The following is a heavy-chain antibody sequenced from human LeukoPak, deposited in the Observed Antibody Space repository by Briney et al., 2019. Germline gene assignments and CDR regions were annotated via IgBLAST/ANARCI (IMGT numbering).Heavy chain of an antibody. J-gene: IGHJ4*02. V-gene: IGHV4-30-4*01. CDR1: GGSISSGDYY. CDR2: IYYSGST. D-gene: IGHD4-23*01. Sequence: PSQTLSLTCTVSGGSISSGDYYWSWIRQPPGKGLEWIGYIYYSGSTYYNPSLKSRVTVSVDTSKNQFSLKLSSVTAADTAVYYCAREKLWGNSALDYWGQGTLVTVSS. CDR3: AREKLWGNSALDY.